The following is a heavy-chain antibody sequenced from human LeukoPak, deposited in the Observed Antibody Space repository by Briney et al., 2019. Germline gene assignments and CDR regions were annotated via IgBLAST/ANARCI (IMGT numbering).Heavy chain of an antibody. V-gene: IGHV3-7*01. CDR3: ARDYMVWGVMPLFDP. J-gene: IGHJ5*02. CDR2: IKQDGSEK. D-gene: IGHD3-10*01. Sequence: GGSLRLSCAASGFTFSSYWMSWVRQAPGKGLEWVANIKQDGSEKYYVDSVKGRLTISRDNAKNSLYLQMNSLRAEDTAVYYCARDYMVWGVMPLFDPWGQGTLVTVSS. CDR1: GFTFSSYW.